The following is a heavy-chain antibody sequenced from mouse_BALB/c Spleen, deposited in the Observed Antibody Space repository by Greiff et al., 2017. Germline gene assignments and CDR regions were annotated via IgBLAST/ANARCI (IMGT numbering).Heavy chain of an antibody. CDR3: ARGITY. D-gene: IGHD1-3*01. CDR2: INPSNGRT. Sequence: VQLQQPGAELVKPGASVKLSCKASGYTFTSYWMHWVKQRPGQGLEWIGEINPSNGRTNYNEKFKSKATLTVDKSSSTAYMQLSSLTSEDSAVYYCARGITYWGQGTTLTVSS. V-gene: IGHV1S81*02. J-gene: IGHJ2*01. CDR1: GYTFTSYW.